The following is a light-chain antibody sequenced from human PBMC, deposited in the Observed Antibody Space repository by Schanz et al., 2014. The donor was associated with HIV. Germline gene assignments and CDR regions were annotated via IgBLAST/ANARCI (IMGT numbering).Light chain of an antibody. CDR1: TSNIGTGFH. J-gene: IGLJ1*01. CDR2: DTN. V-gene: IGLV1-40*01. CDR3: SSYTSSSPYV. Sequence: QSVLTQPPSVSGAPGQGVTISCTGGTSNIGTGFHVHWYQQVPGAAPKLLIFDTNNRPSGVPDRFSGSKSGPSASLAITGLQAEDEADYYCSSYTSSSPYVFGTGTKLTVL.